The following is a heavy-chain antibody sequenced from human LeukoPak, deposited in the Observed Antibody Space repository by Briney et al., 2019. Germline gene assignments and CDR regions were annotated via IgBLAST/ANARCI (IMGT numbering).Heavy chain of an antibody. CDR1: GFTFSSYA. V-gene: IGHV3-23*01. Sequence: GGSLRLSCVASGFTFSSYAMTWVRQAPGKGLEWASAISGSGGSTYYADSVKGRFTISRDNSKNTLYVQMNSLRAEDTAVYYCAKTGDSSGFYYGVDYWGQGTLVTVSS. J-gene: IGHJ4*02. CDR3: AKTGDSSGFYYGVDY. CDR2: ISGSGGST. D-gene: IGHD3-22*01.